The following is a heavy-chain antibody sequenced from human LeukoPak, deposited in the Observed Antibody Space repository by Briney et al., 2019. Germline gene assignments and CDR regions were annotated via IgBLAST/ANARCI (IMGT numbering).Heavy chain of an antibody. CDR1: GFTFSSYE. V-gene: IGHV3-23*01. CDR3: TKEDRQLVCAH. J-gene: IGHJ4*02. CDR2: ITGSAKST. Sequence: PGGSLRLSCAASGFTFSSYEMNWVRQAPGKGLEWVSSITGSAKSTYYADSVKGRATISRDNSRNTVDLQLTSLRVEDTATYYCTKEDRQLVCAHWGQGTLVTVSS. D-gene: IGHD5-18*01.